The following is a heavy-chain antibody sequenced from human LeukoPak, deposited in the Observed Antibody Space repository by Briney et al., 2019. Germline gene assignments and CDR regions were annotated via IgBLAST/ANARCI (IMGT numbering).Heavy chain of an antibody. J-gene: IGHJ4*02. CDR1: GYTFTSYH. CDR3: ARGATVPSPFDY. Sequence: GASVKVSCKASGYTFTSYHMHWVRQAPGQGLEWMGIINPSGGTTNYAQKFRGRVTMTTDTSTSTAYMELRSLRSDDTAIYYCARGATVPSPFDYWGQGALVTVSS. CDR2: INPSGGTT. D-gene: IGHD4-17*01. V-gene: IGHV1-46*01.